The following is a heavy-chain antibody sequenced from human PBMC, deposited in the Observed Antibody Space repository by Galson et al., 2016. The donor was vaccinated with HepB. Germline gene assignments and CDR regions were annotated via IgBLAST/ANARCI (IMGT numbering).Heavy chain of an antibody. V-gene: IGHV4-31*03. CDR3: ARWVTNMGSHWYFDL. J-gene: IGHJ2*01. CDR2: IYYSGST. Sequence: TLSLTCTVSGGSISSGGYYWSWIRQHPGKGLEWIGHIYYSGSTYQTPSLKSRVTISVDTSKNQFSLKLSSVTAADTAVYYCARWVTNMGSHWYFDLWGRGTLVTVSS. D-gene: IGHD2-15*01. CDR1: GGSISSGGYY.